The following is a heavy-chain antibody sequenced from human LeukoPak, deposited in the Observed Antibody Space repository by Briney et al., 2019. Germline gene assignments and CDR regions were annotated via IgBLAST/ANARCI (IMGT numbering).Heavy chain of an antibody. V-gene: IGHV1-2*04. CDR3: SRGLINGHDFDY. CDR2: INPNSGGT. Sequence: GASVKVSCKASGYIFTGYYMHWVRQVPGQGLEWMGRINPNSGGTNYAQKFQGWVTMTRDTSISTAYIDLNRLTSDDTAVYYCSRGLINGHDFDYWGQGTVVTVSS. CDR1: GYIFTGYY. D-gene: IGHD2-8*01. J-gene: IGHJ4*02.